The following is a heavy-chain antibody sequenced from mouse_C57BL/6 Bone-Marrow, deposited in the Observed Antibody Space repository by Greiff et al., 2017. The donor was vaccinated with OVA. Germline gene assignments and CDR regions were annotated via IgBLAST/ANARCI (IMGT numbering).Heavy chain of an antibody. CDR3: AREYSNHWYFDV. D-gene: IGHD2-5*01. CDR1: GYTFTSYW. V-gene: IGHV1-59*01. J-gene: IGHJ1*03. CDR2: IDPSDSYT. Sequence: VQLQQPGAELVRPGTSVKLSCKASGYTFTSYWMHWVKQRPGQGLEWIGVIDPSDSYTNYNQKFKGKATLTVDTSSSTAYMQLSSLTSEDSAVYYCAREYSNHWYFDVWGTGTTVTVSS.